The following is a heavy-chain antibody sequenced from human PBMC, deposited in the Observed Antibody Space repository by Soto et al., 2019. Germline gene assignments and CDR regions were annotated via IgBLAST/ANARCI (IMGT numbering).Heavy chain of an antibody. CDR1: GYTFTGYY. CDR2: INPNSGGT. J-gene: IGHJ3*02. CDR3: ARLYYYDSRGGSAFDI. Sequence: ASVKVSCKASGYTFTGYYMHWVRQAPGQGLEWMGWINPNSGGTNYAQKFQGWVTTTRDTSISTAYMELSRLRSDDTAVYYCARLYYYDSRGGSAFDIWGQGTMVTVSS. V-gene: IGHV1-2*04. D-gene: IGHD3-22*01.